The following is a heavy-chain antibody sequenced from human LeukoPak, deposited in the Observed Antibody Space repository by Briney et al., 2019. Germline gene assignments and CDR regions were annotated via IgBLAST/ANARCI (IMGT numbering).Heavy chain of an antibody. CDR2: IYYGGST. CDR1: GGSISSYY. D-gene: IGHD3-3*01. Sequence: SETLSLTCTVSGGSISSYYWSWIRQPPGKGLEWIGYIYYGGSTNYNPSLKSRVTISVDTSKNQFSLKLSSGTAADTAVYYCARLHDFWSGYYSDWGQGTLVTVSS. J-gene: IGHJ4*02. V-gene: IGHV4-59*08. CDR3: ARLHDFWSGYYSD.